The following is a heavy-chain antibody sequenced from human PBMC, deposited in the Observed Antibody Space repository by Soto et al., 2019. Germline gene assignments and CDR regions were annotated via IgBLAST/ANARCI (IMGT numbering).Heavy chain of an antibody. Sequence: QVQLQESGPGLVKPSETLSLTCTVSGGSISSYYCSWIRQPPGKGLEWIGYIYYSGSTNYNPSLKSRVTISVDTSKNQFSLKLSSVTAADTAVYYCASEAAGGLGYWGQGTLVTVSS. J-gene: IGHJ4*02. CDR2: IYYSGST. CDR3: ASEAAGGLGY. CDR1: GGSISSYY. V-gene: IGHV4-59*01. D-gene: IGHD3-16*01.